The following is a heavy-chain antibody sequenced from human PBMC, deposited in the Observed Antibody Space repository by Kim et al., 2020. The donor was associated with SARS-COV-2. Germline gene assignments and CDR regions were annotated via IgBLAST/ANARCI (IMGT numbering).Heavy chain of an antibody. CDR1: GFTFSSYA. CDR2: ISSTGSII. CDR3: ASRGYYIDF. V-gene: IGHV3-48*02. D-gene: IGHD6-13*01. Sequence: GSLRLSCAASGFTFSSYAMTWVRQGPGKGLEWVSFISSTGSIIYYADSVEGRFTISRDNAKNSVSLQMNSLRDEDTAMYYCASRGYYIDFWGQGTLVTV. J-gene: IGHJ4*02.